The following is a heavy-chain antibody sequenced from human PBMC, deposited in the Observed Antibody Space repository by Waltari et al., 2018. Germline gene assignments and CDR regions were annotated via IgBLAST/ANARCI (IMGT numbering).Heavy chain of an antibody. V-gene: IGHV4-38-2*01. Sequence: QVQLQESGPGLVKPSETLSLTCAVSGYSISSGYYWGWIRQPPGKGLEWIGSIYQSGSTYYNPSLKSRVTISVDTSKNQFSLKLSSVTAADTAVYYCARGTSGSYPYWYAFDIWGQGTMVTVSS. J-gene: IGHJ3*02. CDR2: IYQSGST. CDR1: GYSISSGYY. D-gene: IGHD1-26*01. CDR3: ARGTSGSYPYWYAFDI.